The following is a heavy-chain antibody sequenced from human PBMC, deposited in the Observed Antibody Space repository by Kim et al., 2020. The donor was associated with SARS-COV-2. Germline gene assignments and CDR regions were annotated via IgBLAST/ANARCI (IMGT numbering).Heavy chain of an antibody. CDR3: AKDRGRWLLLFDY. Sequence: GGSLRLSCAASGFTFSSYGMHWVRQAPGKGLEWVAVISYDGSNKYYADSVKGRFTISRDNSKNTLYLQMNSLRAEDTAVYYCAKDRGRWLLLFDYWGQGTLVTVSS. V-gene: IGHV3-30*18. J-gene: IGHJ4*02. D-gene: IGHD2-15*01. CDR2: ISYDGSNK. CDR1: GFTFSSYG.